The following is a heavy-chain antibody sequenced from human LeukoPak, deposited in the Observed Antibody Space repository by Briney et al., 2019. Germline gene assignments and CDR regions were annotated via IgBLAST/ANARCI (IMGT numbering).Heavy chain of an antibody. Sequence: PGGSLRLSCAASGFSFSNYAMSWVRQAPGKGLEWVAVISYDGSNKYYADSVKGRFTISRDNSKNTLYLQMNSLRAEDTAVYYCAKTVQRYHGYYYGMDVWGQGTTVTVSS. CDR3: AKTVQRYHGYYYGMDV. V-gene: IGHV3-30*18. J-gene: IGHJ6*02. CDR1: GFSFSNYA. CDR2: ISYDGSNK. D-gene: IGHD1-1*01.